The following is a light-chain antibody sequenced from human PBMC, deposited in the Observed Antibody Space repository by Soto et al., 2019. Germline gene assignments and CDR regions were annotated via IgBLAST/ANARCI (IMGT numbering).Light chain of an antibody. V-gene: IGKV3-20*01. Sequence: IVLTQSPGTLSLSPGERATLSCRASQSVSSNYLAWYQQKPGQGPRLLIFDASSRLTGIPDRFSGSGSGTDFTLTISRLEPEDVGVYCCQQYGSSPRTFGQGTKVEIK. CDR2: DAS. CDR3: QQYGSSPRT. CDR1: QSVSSNY. J-gene: IGKJ2*02.